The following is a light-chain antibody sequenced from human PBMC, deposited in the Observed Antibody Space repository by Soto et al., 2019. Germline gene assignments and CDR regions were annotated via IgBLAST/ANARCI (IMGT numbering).Light chain of an antibody. J-gene: IGLJ2*01. Sequence: QSVLTQPPSASGTPGQRVTMSCSGGSSNIGSNYVYWYQQVPGTAPKLLIYRDNRRPSGVPDRFSGSKSGTSTSLAISGLRSEDEAHYYCAAWDNSLRGVVFGGGTKVTVL. CDR2: RDN. CDR1: SSNIGSNY. V-gene: IGLV1-47*01. CDR3: AAWDNSLRGVV.